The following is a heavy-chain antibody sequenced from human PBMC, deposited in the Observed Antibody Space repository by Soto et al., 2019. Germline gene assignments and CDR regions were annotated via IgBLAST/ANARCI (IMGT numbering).Heavy chain of an antibody. V-gene: IGHV3-21*01. CDR1: AFTFTRGS. CDR3: ARVAY. Sequence: AGSLRLSCEAAAFTFTRGSTNCVRHVPGKGLEWVASISSASSETWCADSVKGRFIISRDNAQNSLCLQMNTLRTEDSAISYCARVAYWGPGTQVTVSS. J-gene: IGHJ4*02. CDR2: ISSASSET.